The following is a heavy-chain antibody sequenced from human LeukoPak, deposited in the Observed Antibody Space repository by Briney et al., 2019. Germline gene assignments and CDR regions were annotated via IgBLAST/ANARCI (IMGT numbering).Heavy chain of an antibody. Sequence: PSETLSLTCTVSGGSISSYYWSWIRQPPGKGLEWIGYIYYSGSTNYNPSLKSRVTISVDTSKNQFSLKLSSVTAADTAVYYCARQSQYDFWSGYPLDYWGQGTLVTVSS. V-gene: IGHV4-59*08. D-gene: IGHD3-3*01. CDR2: IYYSGST. J-gene: IGHJ4*02. CDR1: GGSISSYY. CDR3: ARQSQYDFWSGYPLDY.